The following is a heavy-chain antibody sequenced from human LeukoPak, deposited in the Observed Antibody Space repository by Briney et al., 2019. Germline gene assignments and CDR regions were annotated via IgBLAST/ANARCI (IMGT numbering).Heavy chain of an antibody. CDR2: INQDGSAT. CDR3: ARDRGVFSS. V-gene: IGHV3-7*03. Sequence: GGSLRLSCAASGFTFSTYWMSWVRQAPGKGLEWVANINQDGSATNYVDSAKGRFIVSRDNAKNSVFLQMSSLRAEDTAVYYCARDRGVFSSWGQGTLVTVSS. CDR1: GFTFSTYW. D-gene: IGHD3-10*01. J-gene: IGHJ4*02.